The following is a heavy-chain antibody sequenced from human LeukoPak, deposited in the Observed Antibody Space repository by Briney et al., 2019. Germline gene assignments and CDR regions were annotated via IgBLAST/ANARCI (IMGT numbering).Heavy chain of an antibody. CDR1: GFTFSSYA. CDR2: ISYDGSNK. V-gene: IGHV3-30*14. CDR3: ASSVRSSWDVPNDAFDI. D-gene: IGHD6-13*01. J-gene: IGHJ3*02. Sequence: GGSLRLSCAASGFTFSSYAMHWVRQAPGKGLEGVAVISYDGSNKDYADSVKGRFTISRDNSKNTLYLQMGSLRAEDMAVYYCASSVRSSWDVPNDAFDIWGQGTMVTVSS.